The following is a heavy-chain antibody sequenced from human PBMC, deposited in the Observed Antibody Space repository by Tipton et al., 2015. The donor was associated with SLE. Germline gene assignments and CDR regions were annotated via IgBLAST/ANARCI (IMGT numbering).Heavy chain of an antibody. Sequence: GSLRLSCAASGFTFSSYWMSWVRQAPGKGLEWVANINEYGSAQYYVDSVKGRFTISRDNTKNSLYLQMNSLRAEDTAMYFCGRSMNDWGQGTLVTVSS. J-gene: IGHJ4*02. CDR1: GFTFSSYW. CDR2: INEYGSAQ. CDR3: GRSMND. V-gene: IGHV3-7*01. D-gene: IGHD1-1*01.